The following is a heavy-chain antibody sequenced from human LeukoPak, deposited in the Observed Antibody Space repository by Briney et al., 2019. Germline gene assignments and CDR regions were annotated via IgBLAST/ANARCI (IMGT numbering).Heavy chain of an antibody. Sequence: GGSLRLSCAASGFTFSSYPMHWVRQAPGKGLEYVSAISSNGGITYYANSVKGRFTISRDNSKNTLYLQMGSLRAEDMAVYYCAREMNIAAGWFGDQGRYYYYYMDVWGKGTTVTISS. CDR2: ISSNGGIT. D-gene: IGHD3-10*01. V-gene: IGHV3-64*01. CDR1: GFTFSSYP. J-gene: IGHJ6*03. CDR3: AREMNIAAGWFGDQGRYYYYYMDV.